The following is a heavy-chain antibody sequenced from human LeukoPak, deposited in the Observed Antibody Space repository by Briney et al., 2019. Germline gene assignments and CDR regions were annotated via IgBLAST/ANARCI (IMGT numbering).Heavy chain of an antibody. D-gene: IGHD1-7*01. Sequence: GGSLRLSCAASGFTLSGYGMHWVRQAPGKGLEWEAFTRYDGSNRYYADSVKGRFTISRDNSKNTLYLQMNSLRAEDTAVYYCAKGSNWNYDPRVYIDYWGQGTLVTVSS. CDR2: TRYDGSNR. J-gene: IGHJ4*02. CDR3: AKGSNWNYDPRVYIDY. V-gene: IGHV3-30*02. CDR1: GFTLSGYG.